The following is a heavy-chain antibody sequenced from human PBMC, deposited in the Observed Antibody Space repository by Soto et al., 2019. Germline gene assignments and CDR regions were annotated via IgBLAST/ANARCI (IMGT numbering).Heavy chain of an antibody. D-gene: IGHD5-12*01. CDR1: GGSFSGYY. CDR2: INHSGST. CDR3: ARGRSLGNVDIVATIRSYYFDY. V-gene: IGHV4-34*01. J-gene: IGHJ4*02. Sequence: SETLSLTCAVYGGSFSGYYWSWIRQPPGKGLKWIGEINHSGSTNYNPSIKSRVTISVDTSKNKFSLKLSSVTAADTAVYYCARGRSLGNVDIVATIRSYYFDYWGRGTLVTVS.